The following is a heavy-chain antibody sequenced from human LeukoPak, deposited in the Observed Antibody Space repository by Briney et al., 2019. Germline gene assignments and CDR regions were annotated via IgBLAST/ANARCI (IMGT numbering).Heavy chain of an antibody. CDR2: MSYDGSNI. J-gene: IGHJ4*02. CDR3: ARVYSSGWSLPFEY. V-gene: IGHV3-30*03. D-gene: IGHD6-19*01. Sequence: GGSLRLSCAASGFTFSSYGMHWVRQAPGKGLEWVAVMSYDGSNIYYADSVKGRFTISRDNSKNTLYLRMSSLRAEDTAIYYCARVYSSGWSLPFEYWGQGTLVTVSS. CDR1: GFTFSSYG.